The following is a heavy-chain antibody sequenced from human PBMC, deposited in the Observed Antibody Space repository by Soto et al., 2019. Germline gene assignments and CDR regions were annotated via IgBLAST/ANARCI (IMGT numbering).Heavy chain of an antibody. J-gene: IGHJ4*02. Sequence: PSETLSLTCTVSGGSISSSSYYWGWIRQPPGKGLEWIGSIYYSGSTYYNPSLKSRVTISVDTSKNQLYMKLSSVTAADTVLYYCARAGRGVVTTNNYFDYWGQGTLVTVSS. CDR2: IYYSGST. D-gene: IGHD2-21*02. CDR3: ARAGRGVVTTNNYFDY. V-gene: IGHV4-39*07. CDR1: GGSISSSSYY.